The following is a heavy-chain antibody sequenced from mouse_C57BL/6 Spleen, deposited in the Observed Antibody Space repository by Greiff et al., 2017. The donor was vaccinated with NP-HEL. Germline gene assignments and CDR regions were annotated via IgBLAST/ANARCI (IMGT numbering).Heavy chain of an antibody. J-gene: IGHJ3*01. D-gene: IGHD2-3*01. Sequence: DVKLVESGGGLVQPGGSLSLSCAASGFTFTDYYMSWVRQPPGKALEWLGFIRNKANGYSTEYSASVKSRFAISRDNSQSILYLHMNALRAEDSATYYCARSNPYDCYYHWGQGTLVTVSA. V-gene: IGHV7-3*01. CDR3: ARSNPYDCYYH. CDR1: GFTFTDYY. CDR2: IRNKANGYST.